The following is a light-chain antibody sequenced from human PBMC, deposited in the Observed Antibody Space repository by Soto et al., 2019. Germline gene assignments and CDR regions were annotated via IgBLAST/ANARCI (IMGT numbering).Light chain of an antibody. CDR3: QQYNNWPPWT. CDR2: GAS. Sequence: EIVMTQSPATLSVSPGERATLSCRASQSVSSNLAWYQQKPGQAPRLLIYGASTRATGIPARFSGSRSGIEFTLTISSLQSEDFAVYYCQQYNNWPPWTFGQGTKLEIK. J-gene: IGKJ2*02. CDR1: QSVSSN. V-gene: IGKV3-15*01.